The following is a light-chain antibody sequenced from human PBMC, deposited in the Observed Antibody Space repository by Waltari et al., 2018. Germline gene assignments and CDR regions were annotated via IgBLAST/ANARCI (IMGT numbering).Light chain of an antibody. CDR1: SSDVGAYNY. CDR2: DVS. Sequence: QSALTQPASVSGSPGQSITISCTGTSSDVGAYNYVSWYQQHPGKVPKLIIYDVSHRPSGVSFRFSGSKSDNTASLTISGLQAEDEADYYCISYTTSDTMIFGG. V-gene: IGLV2-14*03. J-gene: IGLJ2*01. CDR3: ISYTTSDTMI.